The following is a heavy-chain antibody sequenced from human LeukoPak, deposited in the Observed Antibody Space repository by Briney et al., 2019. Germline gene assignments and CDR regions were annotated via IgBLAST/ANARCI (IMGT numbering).Heavy chain of an antibody. D-gene: IGHD5-12*01. CDR1: GGSISTYY. CDR2: IYHSGST. Sequence: SETLSLTCTLSGGSISTYYWSWIRQPPGKGLEWIGYIYHSGSTNYNPSLKSRVTISVDTSKNQFSLELSSVTAVDTAVYYCARGGGYASPIGYWGQGALVTVSS. J-gene: IGHJ4*02. V-gene: IGHV4-59*01. CDR3: ARGGGYASPIGY.